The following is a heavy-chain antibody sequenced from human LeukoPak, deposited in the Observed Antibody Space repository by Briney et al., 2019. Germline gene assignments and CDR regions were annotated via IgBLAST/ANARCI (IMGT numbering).Heavy chain of an antibody. CDR2: IYTSGST. Sequence: SETLSLTCTFSGVSISSYYWTWIRQPAGKGLEWIGHIYTSGSTNYNPSLKSRVTVSLDTSKNQFSLKLTSVTAADTAVYYCAREFSFWGQGTMVTVSS. CDR1: GVSISSYY. CDR3: AREFSF. J-gene: IGHJ3*01. V-gene: IGHV4-4*07.